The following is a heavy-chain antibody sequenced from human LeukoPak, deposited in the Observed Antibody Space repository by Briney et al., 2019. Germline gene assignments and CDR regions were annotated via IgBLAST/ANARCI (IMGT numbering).Heavy chain of an antibody. CDR3: AKDTYYYDSSGYYALGGLAFDI. D-gene: IGHD3-22*01. CDR2: INNDGSGT. Sequence: PGGSLRLSCAASGFTFSSYWMHWVRQAPGKGPVWVSRINNDGSGTTYADSVKGRCTISRDDAKNTLFLQMNSLSAEETAVYYCAKDTYYYDSSGYYALGGLAFDIWGQGTMVPVSS. J-gene: IGHJ3*02. V-gene: IGHV3-74*01. CDR1: GFTFSSYW.